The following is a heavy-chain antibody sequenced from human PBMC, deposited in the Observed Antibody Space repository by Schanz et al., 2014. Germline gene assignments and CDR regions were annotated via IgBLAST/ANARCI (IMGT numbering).Heavy chain of an antibody. Sequence: VQLVESGGGLVQPGGSLRLSCVASGFTFSSYDVFWVRQAPGKGLEWVAILWHDGSKKYYADSVKGRFTVSRDNSKNTLYLQMNSLRAEDTAVYYCAKDRSWDYDSSGYFDYWGQGTLVTVSS. CDR3: AKDRSWDYDSSGYFDY. J-gene: IGHJ4*02. CDR1: GFTFSSYD. D-gene: IGHD3-22*01. CDR2: LWHDGSKK. V-gene: IGHV3-33*06.